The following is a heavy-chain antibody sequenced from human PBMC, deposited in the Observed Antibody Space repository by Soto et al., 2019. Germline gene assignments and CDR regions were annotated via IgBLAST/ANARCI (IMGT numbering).Heavy chain of an antibody. D-gene: IGHD3-22*01. CDR1: GFTFSSYW. V-gene: IGHV3-74*01. Sequence: GGSLRLSCAASGFTFSSYWMHWVRQAPGKGLVWVSRINGDGSTTSYADSVKGRFIISRDNAKNMLYLQMNSLRAEDTAVYYCARPRYDGSGTPFDHWGQGTLVTSPQ. CDR3: ARPRYDGSGTPFDH. CDR2: INGDGSTT. J-gene: IGHJ4*02.